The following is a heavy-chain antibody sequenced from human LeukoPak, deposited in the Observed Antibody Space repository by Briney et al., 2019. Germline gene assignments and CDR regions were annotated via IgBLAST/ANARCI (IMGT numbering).Heavy chain of an antibody. CDR2: IYHSGTT. D-gene: IGHD3-3*01. V-gene: IGHV4-59*01. CDR1: GGSISSWF. J-gene: IGHJ3*02. CDR3: ARFSDFWSGYYRHDAFDI. Sequence: PSETLSLTCNVSGGSISSWFWSWIRQPPGKGLEWIGYIYHSGTTKYNPSLKSRVTISIDTSKNQFSLRLSSVTAADTAVYYCARFSDFWSGYYRHDAFDIWGQGTTVTVSS.